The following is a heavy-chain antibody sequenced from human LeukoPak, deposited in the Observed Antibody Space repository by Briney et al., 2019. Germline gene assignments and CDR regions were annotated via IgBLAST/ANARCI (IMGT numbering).Heavy chain of an antibody. V-gene: IGHV1-69*05. D-gene: IGHD3-22*01. CDR2: IIPIFGTA. J-gene: IGHJ4*02. CDR3: ARHYDIKDPFDY. CDR1: GGTFSSYA. Sequence: SVKVSCKASGGTFSSYAISWVRQAPGQGPEWMGGIIPIFGTANYAQKFQGRVTITTDESTSTAYMELSSLRSEDTAVYYCARHYDIKDPFDYWGQGTLVTVSS.